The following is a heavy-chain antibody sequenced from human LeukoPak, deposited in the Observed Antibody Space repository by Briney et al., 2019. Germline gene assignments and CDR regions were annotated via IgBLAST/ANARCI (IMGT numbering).Heavy chain of an antibody. CDR1: GFIFSRTW. Sequence: GSLRLSCAASGFIFSRTWMSRVRQAPGKGLEWVGRVKSNTDGGTTDYAAPVKGRFTISRDDSKNTLYLQINSLQADDTAVYYCTTGAPGGTYFDYWGQGTLVTVSS. V-gene: IGHV3-15*05. J-gene: IGHJ4*02. CDR2: VKSNTDGGTT. D-gene: IGHD2-8*02. CDR3: TTGAPGGTYFDY.